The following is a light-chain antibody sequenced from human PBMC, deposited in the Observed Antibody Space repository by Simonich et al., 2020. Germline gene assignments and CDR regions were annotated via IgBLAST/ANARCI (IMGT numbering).Light chain of an antibody. CDR2: AAS. V-gene: IGKV1-39*01. J-gene: IGKJ1*01. CDR1: QSIRSY. CDR3: QQSYSTPWT. Sequence: DIVMTQSPSSLSASVGDRVTITCRASQSIRSYLNWYQQKPGKAPKLLIYAASSLQSGVPSRFSGSGSGTDFTLTISSLQPEDFATYYCQQSYSTPWTFGQGTKVEIK.